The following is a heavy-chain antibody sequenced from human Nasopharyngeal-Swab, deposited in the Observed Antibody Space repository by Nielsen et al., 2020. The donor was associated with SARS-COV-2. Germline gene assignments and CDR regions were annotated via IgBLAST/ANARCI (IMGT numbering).Heavy chain of an antibody. Sequence: GESLKISCAASGFTFSSYAMSWVRQAPGKGLEWVSAISGSGGSTYYADSVKGRFTISRDNSKNTLYLQMNSLRAEDTAVYYCARDRGVAPSNYVDCWGQGTLVTVSS. CDR1: GFTFSSYA. CDR2: ISGSGGST. J-gene: IGHJ4*02. CDR3: ARDRGVAPSNYVDC. V-gene: IGHV3-23*01. D-gene: IGHD3-10*01.